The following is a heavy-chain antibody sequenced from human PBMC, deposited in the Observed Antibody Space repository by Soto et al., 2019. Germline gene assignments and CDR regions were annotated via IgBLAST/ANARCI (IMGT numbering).Heavy chain of an antibody. D-gene: IGHD1-26*01. J-gene: IGHJ6*02. V-gene: IGHV4-59*01. Sequence: QVQLQESGPGLVKPSETLSLMCTVSGGSITNYYWSWIRQSPAKGLEWIGYISDSGSTNYNPSLKSRITISVDTSKNQFSLKLTSVTAADTAVYYCAKERVGHSAMDVWGQGTTVTVSS. CDR1: GGSITNYY. CDR2: ISDSGST. CDR3: AKERVGHSAMDV.